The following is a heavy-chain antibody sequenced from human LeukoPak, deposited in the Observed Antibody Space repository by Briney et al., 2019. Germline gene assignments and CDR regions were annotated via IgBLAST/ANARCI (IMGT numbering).Heavy chain of an antibody. Sequence: SETLSLTCTVSGGSISSYYWSWIRQPPGKGLEWIGYTYYSGSTNYNPSLKSRVTISVDTSKNQFSLKLSSVTAADTAVYYCAGTYYDILTGYRPLGYWGQGTLVTVSS. CDR2: TYYSGST. CDR1: GGSISSYY. J-gene: IGHJ4*02. V-gene: IGHV4-59*08. CDR3: AGTYYDILTGYRPLGY. D-gene: IGHD3-9*01.